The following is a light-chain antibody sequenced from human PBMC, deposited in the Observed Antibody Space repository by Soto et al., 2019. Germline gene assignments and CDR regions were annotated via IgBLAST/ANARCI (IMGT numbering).Light chain of an antibody. CDR1: QGISSY. CDR3: QQLDSYPRT. J-gene: IGKJ2*01. V-gene: IGKV1-9*01. CDR2: AAS. Sequence: DIQLTQSPSFLSASVGDRVTITCRASQGISSYLVWYQQKPGKAPKLLIYAASTLQSGVPSRFSGSGSGTEFTLTISSLQPEDFATYYCQQLDSYPRTFGQGTKLAIK.